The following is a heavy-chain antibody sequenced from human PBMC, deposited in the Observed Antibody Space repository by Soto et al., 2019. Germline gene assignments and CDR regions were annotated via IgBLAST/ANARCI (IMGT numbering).Heavy chain of an antibody. Sequence: GGSLRLSCAASGFTFSSSAMHWVRQASGKGLEWVGCIRSKANSYATAYAASVKGRFTISRDDSKNTAYLQMNSLKTEDTAVYYCTSLYYYGSGSYYNPWGQGTLVIVYS. CDR3: TSLYYYGSGSYYNP. CDR2: IRSKANSYAT. CDR1: GFTFSSSA. V-gene: IGHV3-73*01. J-gene: IGHJ5*02. D-gene: IGHD3-10*01.